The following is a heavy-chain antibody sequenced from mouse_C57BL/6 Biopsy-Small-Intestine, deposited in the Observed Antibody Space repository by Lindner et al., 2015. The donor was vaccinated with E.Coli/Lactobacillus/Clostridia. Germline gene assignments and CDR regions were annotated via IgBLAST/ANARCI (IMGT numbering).Heavy chain of an antibody. V-gene: IGHV1-80*01. D-gene: IGHD2-5*01. CDR3: ARIGDYYSNHFDY. J-gene: IGHJ2*01. CDR2: IYPGGGDT. CDR1: GYAFSIYW. Sequence: VQLQESGPELVKPGASVKISCKSSGYAFSIYWMNWVRQRPGKGLEWIGQIYPGGGDTNYNGQFKDKATLGTDKSSSTAYMQLNSLTSEDSAVYFCARIGDYYSNHFDYWGQGTTLTVSS.